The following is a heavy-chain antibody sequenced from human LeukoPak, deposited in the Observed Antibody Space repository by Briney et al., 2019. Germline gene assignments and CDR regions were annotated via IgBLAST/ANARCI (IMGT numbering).Heavy chain of an antibody. V-gene: IGHV3-23*01. CDR1: GFTFSSYA. CDR2: ISGSGGST. J-gene: IGHJ4*02. CDR3: AKDPYDSSGYYYYFGY. D-gene: IGHD3-22*01. Sequence: GGSLRLSCAASGFTFSSYAMSWVRQAPGKGLEWVSAISGSGGSTYYADSVKGRFTISRDNSKNTLYLQMNSLRAEDTAVYYCAKDPYDSSGYYYYFGYWGQGTLVTVSS.